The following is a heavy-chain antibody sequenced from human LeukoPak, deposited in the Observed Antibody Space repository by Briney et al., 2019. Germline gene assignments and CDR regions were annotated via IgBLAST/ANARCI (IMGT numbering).Heavy chain of an antibody. CDR2: INPNSGGP. CDR1: GYTFTAYY. Sequence: EASLKASCKASGYTFTAYYIHWVRQAPGQRLEWLGWINPNSGGPNYAQKFRGRVTMTRDTSISTVYMDLSRLTSDDTAVYYCARDRYSSSWYGMDVWGQGTTVTVSS. CDR3: ARDRYSSSWYGMDV. V-gene: IGHV1-2*02. D-gene: IGHD6-13*01. J-gene: IGHJ6*02.